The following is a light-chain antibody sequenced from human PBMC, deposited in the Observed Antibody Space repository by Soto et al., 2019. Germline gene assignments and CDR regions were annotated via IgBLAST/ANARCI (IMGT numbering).Light chain of an antibody. CDR1: QSVSGW. J-gene: IGKJ1*01. V-gene: IGKV1-5*01. CDR3: QQYNSYSLT. CDR2: DAS. Sequence: DIQMTQSPSTLSASLGDSVTITCRASQSVSGWLAWYQQKPGKAPNLLIYDASSLESGVPSRFSGSGSGTEYTLTISSLQPDDFATYYCQQYNSYSLTFGQGTKVDIK.